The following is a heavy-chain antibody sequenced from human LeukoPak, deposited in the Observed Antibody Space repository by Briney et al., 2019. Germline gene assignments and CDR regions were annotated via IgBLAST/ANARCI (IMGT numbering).Heavy chain of an antibody. Sequence: GESLKISCKGSGYSFTSYWIGWVRQMPGKGLEWMGIIYPGDSDTRYSPSFQGQVTISADKSANTASLQWSSLKASDTAIYYCVRQGGVYADLDYWGQGALVTVSS. CDR3: VRQGGVYADLDY. CDR2: IYPGDSDT. V-gene: IGHV5-51*01. D-gene: IGHD2-8*01. CDR1: GYSFTSYW. J-gene: IGHJ4*02.